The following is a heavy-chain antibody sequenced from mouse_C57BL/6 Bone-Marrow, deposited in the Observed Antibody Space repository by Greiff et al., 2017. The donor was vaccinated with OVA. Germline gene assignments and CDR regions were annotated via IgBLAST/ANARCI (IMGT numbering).Heavy chain of an antibody. V-gene: IGHV10-1*01. CDR3: VRQGAQASYYFDY. Sequence: EVQVVESGGGLVQPKGSLKLSCAASGFSFNTYAMNWVRQAPGKGLEWVARIRSKSNNYATYYADSVKDRFTISRDDSESMLYLQMNNLKTEDTAMYYCVRQGAQASYYFDYWGQGTTLTVSS. D-gene: IGHD3-2*02. CDR2: IRSKSNNYAT. CDR1: GFSFNTYA. J-gene: IGHJ2*01.